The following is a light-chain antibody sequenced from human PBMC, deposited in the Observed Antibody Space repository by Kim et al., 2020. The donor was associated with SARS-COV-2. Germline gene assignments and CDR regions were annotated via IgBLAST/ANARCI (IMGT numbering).Light chain of an antibody. Sequence: VSPGQTASIPCSGDKLGEKYVSWHQQKPGPSPVLVIFQDTKRPSGIPSRFSGSNSGNTATLTISGTQAMDEADYYCQAWDSSTVVFGGGTRLTVL. CDR2: QDT. CDR3: QAWDSSTVV. CDR1: KLGEKY. V-gene: IGLV3-1*01. J-gene: IGLJ3*02.